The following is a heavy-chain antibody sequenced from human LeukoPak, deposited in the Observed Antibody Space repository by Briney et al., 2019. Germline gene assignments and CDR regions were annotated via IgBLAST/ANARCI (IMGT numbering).Heavy chain of an antibody. V-gene: IGHV3-21*01. Sequence: GGSLRLSFAASGFTFSSYSMNWVRQAPGKGLEWVSSISSSSSYIYYADSVKGRFTISRDNAKNSLYLQMNSLRAEDTAVYYCARGAPDVVVNMYNWFDPWGQGTLVTVSS. J-gene: IGHJ5*02. D-gene: IGHD3-22*01. CDR3: ARGAPDVVVNMYNWFDP. CDR1: GFTFSSYS. CDR2: ISSSSSYI.